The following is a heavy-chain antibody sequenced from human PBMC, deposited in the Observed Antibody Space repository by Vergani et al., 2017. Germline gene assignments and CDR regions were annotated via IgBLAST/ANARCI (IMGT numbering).Heavy chain of an antibody. D-gene: IGHD3-9*01. J-gene: IGHJ4*02. Sequence: QVQLVESGGGVVQPGGSLRLSCAASGFTFSSYGMHWVRQAPGKGLEWVVFIRYDGSNKYYADSVKGRFTISRDNSKNTLYLQMNSLRAEDTAVYYCAKHYDILTGYSDPTFDYWGQGTLVTVSS. CDR2: IRYDGSNK. V-gene: IGHV3-30*02. CDR3: AKHYDILTGYSDPTFDY. CDR1: GFTFSSYG.